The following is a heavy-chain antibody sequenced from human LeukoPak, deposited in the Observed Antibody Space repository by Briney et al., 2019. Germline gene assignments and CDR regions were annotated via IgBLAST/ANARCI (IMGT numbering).Heavy chain of an antibody. V-gene: IGHV3-21*01. CDR1: GFTFSSYS. J-gene: IGHJ3*02. CDR3: ARDLTDAFDI. Sequence: PGGSLRLSCAASGFTFSSYSMNWVRQAPGKGLEWVSSITSGGSYTHYADALGGRFTISRDNSKNTLYLQMNSLRAEDTAVYYCARDLTDAFDIWGQGTMVTVSS. CDR2: ITSGGSYT.